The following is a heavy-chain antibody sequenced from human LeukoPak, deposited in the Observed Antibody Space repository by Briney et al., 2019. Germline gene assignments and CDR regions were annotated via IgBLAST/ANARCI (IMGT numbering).Heavy chain of an antibody. CDR2: INHSGST. CDR1: GGSFSGYY. J-gene: IGHJ4*02. D-gene: IGHD1-26*01. V-gene: IGHV4-34*01. Sequence: KASETLSLTCAVYGGSFSGYYWSWIRQPPGKGLEWIGEINHSGSTNYNPSLKSRVTISVDTSKNQFSLKLSSVTAADTAVYYCARVSSLSGGSYPEWFDYWGQGTLVTVSS. CDR3: ARVSSLSGGSYPEWFDY.